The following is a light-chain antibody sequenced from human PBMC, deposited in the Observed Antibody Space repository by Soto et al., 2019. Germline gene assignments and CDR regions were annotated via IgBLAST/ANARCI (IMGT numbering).Light chain of an antibody. J-gene: IGLJ3*02. CDR2: DVN. Sequence: QSALTQPRSVSGSPGQSVTISCTGTSSDVGGYDYVSWYQQHPGKAPKLMIFDVNERPSGVPDRFSGSKSGNTAFLTISGLQAEDDAEYFCFSHAGSRVFGGGTKVTVL. CDR1: SSDVGGYDY. V-gene: IGLV2-11*01. CDR3: FSHAGSRV.